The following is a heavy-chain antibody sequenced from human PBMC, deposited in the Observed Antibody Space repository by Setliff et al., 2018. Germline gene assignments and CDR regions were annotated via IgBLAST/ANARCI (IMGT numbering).Heavy chain of an antibody. CDR3: ARRGAGMQYGDYVTFDP. CDR2: IYYSGST. CDR1: GGSISSSSYY. D-gene: IGHD4-17*01. J-gene: IGHJ5*02. Sequence: KTSETLSLTCTVSGGSISSSSYYWGWIRQPPGKGLEWIGSIYYSGSTYYNPSLKSRVPISVDTSKNQFSLKLSSVTAADTAVYYCARRGAGMQYGDYVTFDPWGQGTLVTVSS. V-gene: IGHV4-39*01.